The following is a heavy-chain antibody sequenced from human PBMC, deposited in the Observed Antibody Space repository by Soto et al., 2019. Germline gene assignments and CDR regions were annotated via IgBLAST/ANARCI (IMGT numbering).Heavy chain of an antibody. J-gene: IGHJ5*02. D-gene: IGHD3-10*01. CDR2: ISGSGGST. CDR1: GFTFSRYA. CDR3: AKFVIFWFGELGGWFAP. Sequence: EVQLLESGGGLVQPGGSLRLSCAASGFTFSRYAMTWVRQAPGKGLEWFSAISGSGGSTYYADSVKGRFIISRDNSKNSMDLQMNSLIAEDTAVYYCAKFVIFWFGELGGWFAPCGQGTLVTVSS. V-gene: IGHV3-23*01.